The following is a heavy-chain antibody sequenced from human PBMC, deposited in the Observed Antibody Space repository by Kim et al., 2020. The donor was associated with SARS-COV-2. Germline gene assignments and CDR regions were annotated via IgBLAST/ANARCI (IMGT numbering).Heavy chain of an antibody. J-gene: IGHJ6*01. CDR2: INHSGST. Sequence: SETLSLTCAVYGGSFSGYYWSWIRQPPGKGLEWIGEINHSGSTNYNPSLKSRVTISVDTSKNQFSLKLSSVTAADTAVYYCARGRLVGATTWYYYYYGM. V-gene: IGHV4-34*01. CDR1: GGSFSGYY. CDR3: ARGRLVGATTWYYYYYGM. D-gene: IGHD1-26*01.